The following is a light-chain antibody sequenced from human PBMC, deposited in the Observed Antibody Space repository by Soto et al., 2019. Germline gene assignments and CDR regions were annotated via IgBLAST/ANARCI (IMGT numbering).Light chain of an antibody. Sequence: EIVMTQSPATLSVSPGERATLSCRASQSVKSSLAWYQHKPGQVPRLLIYGASTRATGVPVRFSGSGSGTDFTLTISSLQAEDVAVYHCQHYNQWPPFTFGPGTKVDIK. CDR1: QSVKSS. CDR3: QHYNQWPPFT. V-gene: IGKV3-15*01. J-gene: IGKJ3*01. CDR2: GAS.